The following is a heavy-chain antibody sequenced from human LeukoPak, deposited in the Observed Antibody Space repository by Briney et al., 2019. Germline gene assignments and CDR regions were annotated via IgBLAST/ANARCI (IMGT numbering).Heavy chain of an antibody. D-gene: IGHD3-10*01. V-gene: IGHV3-23*01. CDR2: ISGSGAST. J-gene: IGHJ4*02. CDR3: AKARRRITMVRGVNPAFDY. CDR1: GFTFSSYV. Sequence: GGSLRLSCAASGFTFSSYVMSWVRQAPGKGLEWVSAISGSGASTYYADSVKGRFTISRDNSKNTLYLQVNSLRAEDTAVYYCAKARRRITMVRGVNPAFDYWGQGTLVTVSS.